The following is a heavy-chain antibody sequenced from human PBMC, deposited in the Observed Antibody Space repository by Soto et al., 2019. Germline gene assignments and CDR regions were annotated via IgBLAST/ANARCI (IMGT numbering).Heavy chain of an antibody. V-gene: IGHV4-34*01. CDR1: GGSFSGYY. J-gene: IGHJ4*02. CDR3: AIMHTGTTTFDY. Sequence: SETLSLTCDVYGGSFSGYYWSWIRQPPGKGLEWIGEINRSGRTNYNPSLKSRVTMSVDTSKNQFSLNLNSVTAADTAVYYCAIMHTGTTTFDYRGQG. CDR2: INRSGRT. D-gene: IGHD1-1*01.